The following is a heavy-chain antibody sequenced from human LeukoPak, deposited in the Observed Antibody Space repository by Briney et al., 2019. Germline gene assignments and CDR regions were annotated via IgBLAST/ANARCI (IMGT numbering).Heavy chain of an antibody. V-gene: IGHV1-8*03. D-gene: IGHD3-10*01. CDR3: AKGGFMVRYYGMDV. CDR2: MNPNNGNT. Sequence: ASVKVSCKASGYTFINYDINWVRQASGQGLEWMGWMNPNNGNTGYAQKFQGRVTITRNTSINTAYMELSSLRSEDTAVYYCAKGGFMVRYYGMDVWGQGTTVTVSS. CDR1: GYTFINYD. J-gene: IGHJ6*02.